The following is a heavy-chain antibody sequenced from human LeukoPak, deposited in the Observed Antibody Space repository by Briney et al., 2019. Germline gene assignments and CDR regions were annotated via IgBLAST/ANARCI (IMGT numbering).Heavy chain of an antibody. D-gene: IGHD3-10*01. J-gene: IGHJ4*02. Sequence: GGSLRLSCAASGFTVSSNYMSWVRQAPGKGLEWVSVIYSGGSTYYADSVKGRFTISRDNSKNTLYLQMNSLRAEDTAVYYCAREPVTMVRGVIVAAHRATDYWGQGTLVTVSS. CDR2: IYSGGST. CDR1: GFTVSSNY. V-gene: IGHV3-53*01. CDR3: AREPVTMVRGVIVAAHRATDY.